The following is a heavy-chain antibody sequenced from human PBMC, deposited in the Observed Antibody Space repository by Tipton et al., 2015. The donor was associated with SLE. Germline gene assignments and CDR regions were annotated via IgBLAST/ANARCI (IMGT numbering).Heavy chain of an antibody. V-gene: IGHV4-59*01. CDR3: ARAGGVEMATINY. Sequence: TLSLTCTVSGGSISRYYWSWIRQPPGKGLEWIGYIYYSGSTNYNPSLKSRVTISVDTSKNQLSLKLSSVTAADTAVYYCARAGGVEMATINYWGQGTLVTVSS. CDR2: IYYSGST. CDR1: GGSISRYY. J-gene: IGHJ4*02. D-gene: IGHD5-24*01.